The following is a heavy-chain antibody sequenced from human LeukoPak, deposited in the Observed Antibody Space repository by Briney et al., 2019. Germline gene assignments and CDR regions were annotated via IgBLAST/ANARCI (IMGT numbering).Heavy chain of an antibody. Sequence: GGSLRLSCAASGFTFSSYAMSWVRQAPGKGLEWVSYISSGSDYIYYADSLKGRFTISRDNAKNSLYLQMNSLRAEDTAVYYCAREYSSGWGFDYWGQGTLVTVSS. CDR1: GFTFSSYA. CDR3: AREYSSGWGFDY. CDR2: ISSGSDYI. D-gene: IGHD6-19*01. V-gene: IGHV3-21*01. J-gene: IGHJ4*02.